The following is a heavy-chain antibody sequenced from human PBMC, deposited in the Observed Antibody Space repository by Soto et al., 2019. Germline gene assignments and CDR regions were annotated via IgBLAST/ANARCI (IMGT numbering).Heavy chain of an antibody. CDR3: ARDQSQINYSCGMDV. Sequence: SFTTFGAAMSGCPSGWVLKTPEKGLEGMGGIIPIFGTANYAQKFQGRVTITADESSSTAYMELSSLRCEDTAVYYCARDQSQINYSCGMDVWVKGTTVIVS. CDR1: GAAMSGCP. CDR2: IIPIFGTA. J-gene: IGHJ6*04. V-gene: IGHV1-69*01.